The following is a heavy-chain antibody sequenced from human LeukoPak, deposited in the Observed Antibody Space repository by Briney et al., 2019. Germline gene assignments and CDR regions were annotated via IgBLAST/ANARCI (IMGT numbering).Heavy chain of an antibody. CDR1: GGSLSSTNW. V-gene: IGHV4-4*02. CDR3: ARGKSYGGIDY. J-gene: IGHJ4*02. Sequence: SETLSLTCAVSGGSLSSTNWWSGVRQPPGKGLEWIGEIYHRGSTNFNPSLKSRVIISLDNSQNQFSLKLNSVTAADTAVYYCARGKSYGGIDYWGQGTLVTVSS. D-gene: IGHD4-23*01. CDR2: IYHRGST.